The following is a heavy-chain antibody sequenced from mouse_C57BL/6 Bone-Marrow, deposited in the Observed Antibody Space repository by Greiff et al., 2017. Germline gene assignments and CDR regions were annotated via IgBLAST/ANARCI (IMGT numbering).Heavy chain of an antibody. Sequence: VQLQQPGAELVKPGASVKMSCKASGYTFTSYWITWVQQRPGQGLEWLGDIYPGSGSTNYHEKIKSKATLTVDTSSSTAYMQLSSLTSEDSAVYYCARRGLLRYPDCFDYWGQGTTLTVSS. D-gene: IGHD1-1*01. CDR3: ARRGLLRYPDCFDY. V-gene: IGHV1-55*01. J-gene: IGHJ2*01. CDR1: GYTFTSYW. CDR2: IYPGSGST.